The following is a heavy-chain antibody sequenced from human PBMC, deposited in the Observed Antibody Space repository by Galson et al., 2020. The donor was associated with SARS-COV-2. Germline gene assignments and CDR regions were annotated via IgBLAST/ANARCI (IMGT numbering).Heavy chain of an antibody. CDR3: ARGDSSGWS. D-gene: IGHD6-19*01. CDR2: ISSSGSPI. J-gene: IGHJ5*02. Sequence: SYEMNWARQAPGKGLEWVSDISSSGSPIHYADSVKGRFTISRDNAKNSLYLQMNSLRVEDTAVYYCARGDSSGWSWGQGTLVTVSS. V-gene: IGHV3-48*03. CDR1: SYE.